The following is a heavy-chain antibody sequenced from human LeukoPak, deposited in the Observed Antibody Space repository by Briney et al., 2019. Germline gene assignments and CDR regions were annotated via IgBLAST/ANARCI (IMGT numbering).Heavy chain of an antibody. D-gene: IGHD6-13*01. Sequence: GGSLRLSCEVSGFTFSSYWMNWVRQAPGKGLEWVANIKQDGSDKYYADSVKGRFTISRDNAKNSLYLQMNSLRAEDTAVYYCAIIPRAAAGPSARSPFHYWGQGTLVTVSS. CDR3: AIIPRAAAGPSARSPFHY. J-gene: IGHJ4*02. CDR1: GFTFSSYW. V-gene: IGHV3-7*01. CDR2: IKQDGSDK.